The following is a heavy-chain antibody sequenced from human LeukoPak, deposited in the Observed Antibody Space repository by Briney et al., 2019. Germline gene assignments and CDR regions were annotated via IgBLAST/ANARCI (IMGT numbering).Heavy chain of an antibody. J-gene: IGHJ5*02. D-gene: IGHD2-15*01. CDR3: ARHYCSGGSCYGDTWFDP. Sequence: PSETLSLTCTVSGGSISGSTYYWGWIRQPPGKGLEWIGSIYYSGSTYYNPSLKSRVTISVDTSKNQFSLKLSSVTAADTAMYFRARHYCSGGSCYGDTWFDPWGQGTLVTVSS. CDR1: GGSISGSTYY. V-gene: IGHV4-39*01. CDR2: IYYSGST.